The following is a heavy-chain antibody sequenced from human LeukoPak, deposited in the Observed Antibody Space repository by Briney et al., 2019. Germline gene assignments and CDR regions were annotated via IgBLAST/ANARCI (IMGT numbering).Heavy chain of an antibody. Sequence: SETLSLTCAVYGGSFSGYYWSWIRQPPGKGLGWIGEINHSGGTNYNPSLKSRVTISVDTSKNQFSLKLNSVTAADTAVYYCAKSNGYGLVDIWGQGTMVTVSS. V-gene: IGHV4-34*01. CDR2: INHSGGT. J-gene: IGHJ3*02. CDR1: GGSFSGYY. CDR3: AKSNGYGLVDI. D-gene: IGHD3-22*01.